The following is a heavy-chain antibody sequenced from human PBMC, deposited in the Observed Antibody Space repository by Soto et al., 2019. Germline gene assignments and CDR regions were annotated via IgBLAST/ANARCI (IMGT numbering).Heavy chain of an antibody. CDR2: IYYSGST. Sequence: QVQLQESGPGLVKPSETLSLTCTVSGGSISSYYWSWIRQPPGKGLEWIGYIYYSGSTNYNPSLKSRVTISVDTSNNQFSLKLSSVTAADTAVYYCARGGYYDSSGYSNWFDPWGQGTLVTVSS. CDR1: GGSISSYY. V-gene: IGHV4-59*01. D-gene: IGHD3-22*01. CDR3: ARGGYYDSSGYSNWFDP. J-gene: IGHJ5*02.